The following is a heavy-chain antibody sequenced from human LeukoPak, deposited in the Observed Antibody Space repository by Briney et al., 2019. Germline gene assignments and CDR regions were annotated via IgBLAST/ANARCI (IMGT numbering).Heavy chain of an antibody. Sequence: GGSLRLSCAASGYIFSSYSMNWVRQAPGKGLEWVSASSSSSSYKYYADSVKGRFTISRDNAKNSLYLQMNSLRAEDTAVYYCARAKYDILTGYSQTHFDYWGQGTLVTVSS. V-gene: IGHV3-21*01. D-gene: IGHD3-9*01. CDR2: SSSSSSYK. J-gene: IGHJ4*02. CDR1: GYIFSSYS. CDR3: ARAKYDILTGYSQTHFDY.